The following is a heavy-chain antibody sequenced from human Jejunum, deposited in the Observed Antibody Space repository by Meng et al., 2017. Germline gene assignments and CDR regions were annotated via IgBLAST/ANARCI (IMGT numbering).Heavy chain of an antibody. J-gene: IGHJ3*02. CDR2: ISGRGGGT. Sequence: ESLKISCAASGFTFSSYAINWVRQAPGKGLEWVSCISGRGGGTYYADSVKGRFTISRDNSKNILYLQMNSLRAEDTAVYYCAKDSINYYDISGYYGAFDIWGQGTVVTVSS. V-gene: IGHV3-23*01. CDR1: GFTFSSYA. D-gene: IGHD3-22*01. CDR3: AKDSINYYDISGYYGAFDI.